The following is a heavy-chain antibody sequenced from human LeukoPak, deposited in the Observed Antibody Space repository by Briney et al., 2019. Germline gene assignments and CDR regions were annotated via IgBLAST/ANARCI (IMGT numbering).Heavy chain of an antibody. CDR2: INPNSGGT. V-gene: IGHV1-2*02. Sequence: VASVKVSCKASGYTFTGYYIHWVRQAPGQGLEWMGWINPNSGGTKYAQKFQGRVTMTRDTSISTAYMELSRLRSDDTAVYYCARDQVWFDPWGQGTLVTVPS. J-gene: IGHJ5*02. CDR3: ARDQVWFDP. CDR1: GYTFTGYY.